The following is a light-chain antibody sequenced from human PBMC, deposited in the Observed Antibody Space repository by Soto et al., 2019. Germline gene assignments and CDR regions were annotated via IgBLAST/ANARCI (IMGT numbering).Light chain of an antibody. Sequence: DIQMTQSPSSLSASVGDRVTITCRASQDISVYLAWYQQNPGKVPKLLIYSASTLQSGVPSRFSGSGSGPDFTLTISSLQPEDVATYFCQKFNTAPLTFGQGTRLQIK. V-gene: IGKV1-27*01. CDR3: QKFNTAPLT. CDR1: QDISVY. J-gene: IGKJ5*01. CDR2: SAS.